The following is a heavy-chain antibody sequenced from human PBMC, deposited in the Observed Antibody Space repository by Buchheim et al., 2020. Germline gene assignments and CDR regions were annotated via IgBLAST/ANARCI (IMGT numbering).Heavy chain of an antibody. CDR1: GGSISSGSYY. CDR3: ARGVAVAGVHGMDV. Sequence: QVQLQESGPGLVKPSQTLSLTCTVSGGSISSGSYYWSWIRQPAGKGLEWNGRIYTSGSINVNPSLKSRITIAVDTSKNQFTLKLSSVTAADTAVYYCARGVAVAGVHGMDVWGQGTT. CDR2: IYTSGSI. D-gene: IGHD6-19*01. J-gene: IGHJ6*02. V-gene: IGHV4-61*02.